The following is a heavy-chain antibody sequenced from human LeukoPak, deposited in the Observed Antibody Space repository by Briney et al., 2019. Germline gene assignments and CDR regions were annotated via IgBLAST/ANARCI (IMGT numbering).Heavy chain of an antibody. CDR1: GFTFSSYG. CDR2: IRYDGSNE. Sequence: PGGSLRLSRAASGFTFSSYGMHWVRQAPGKGLEWVAFIRYDGSNEYYADSVKGRFTVSRDNSKNTPYLQMNSLRAEDTAVYYCARDGSGSSYYYYYYMDVWGKGTTVTVSS. V-gene: IGHV3-30*02. J-gene: IGHJ6*03. D-gene: IGHD3-10*01. CDR3: ARDGSGSSYYYYYYMDV.